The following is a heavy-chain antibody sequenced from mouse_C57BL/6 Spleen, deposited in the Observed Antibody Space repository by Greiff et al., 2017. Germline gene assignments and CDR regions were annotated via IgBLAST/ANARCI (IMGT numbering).Heavy chain of an antibody. CDR1: GYAFSSSW. Sequence: QVQLKQSGPELVKPGASVKISCKASGYAFSSSWMNWVKQRPGKGLEWIGRIYPGDGDTNYNGKFKGKATLTADKSSSTAYMQLSSLTSEDSAVYFCARDGYGVEYFDYWGQGTTLTVSS. CDR2: IYPGDGDT. V-gene: IGHV1-82*01. D-gene: IGHD2-2*01. CDR3: ARDGYGVEYFDY. J-gene: IGHJ2*01.